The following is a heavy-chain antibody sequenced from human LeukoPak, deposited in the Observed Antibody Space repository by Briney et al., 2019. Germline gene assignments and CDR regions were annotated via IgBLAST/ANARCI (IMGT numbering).Heavy chain of an antibody. CDR2: IFYTGNR. Sequence: PSETLSLTCTVSGDSISRNNYYWAWIRQPPGKGLGWIASIFYTGNRVYNPSLQRRVTISVDTSRNQFSLKMTSVTAPDTAVYYCARTVRITISGVLADNWFDPWGQGTLLTVSS. J-gene: IGHJ5*02. V-gene: IGHV4-39*01. CDR1: GDSISRNNYY. CDR3: ARTVRITISGVLADNWFDP. D-gene: IGHD3-3*01.